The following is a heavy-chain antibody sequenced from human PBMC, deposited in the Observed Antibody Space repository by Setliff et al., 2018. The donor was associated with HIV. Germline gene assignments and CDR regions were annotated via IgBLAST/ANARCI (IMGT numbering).Heavy chain of an antibody. V-gene: IGHV1-69*06. CDR3: ARGLKMYFMITRLGGYYDYQMDV. CDR2: IVLMSGTA. J-gene: IGHJ6*02. CDR1: GDTFSNYV. Sequence: SVKVSCKASGDTFSNYVLSWVRQAPGQGLEWMGGIVLMSGTADYAQKFHGRVTITADKSTSTAYMERSSLRSEDTAVYYCARGLKMYFMITRLGGYYDYQMDVWGQGTTVTVSS. D-gene: IGHD3-16*01.